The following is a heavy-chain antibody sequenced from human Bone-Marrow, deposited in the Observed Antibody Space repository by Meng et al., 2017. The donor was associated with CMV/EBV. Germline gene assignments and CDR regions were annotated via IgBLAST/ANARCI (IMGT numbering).Heavy chain of an antibody. CDR1: GGSISSYY. J-gene: IGHJ4*02. Sequence: GSLRLSCTVSGGSISSYYWSWIRQPPGKGLEWIGYIYYSGSTNYNPSLKSRVTISVDTSKNQFPLKLSSVTAADTAVYYCARAPMVRGAPFDYWGQGTLVNVAS. CDR2: IYYSGST. V-gene: IGHV4-59*01. D-gene: IGHD3-10*01. CDR3: ARAPMVRGAPFDY.